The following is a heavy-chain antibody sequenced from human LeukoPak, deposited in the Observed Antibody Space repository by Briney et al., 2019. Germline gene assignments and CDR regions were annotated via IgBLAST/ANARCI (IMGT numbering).Heavy chain of an antibody. J-gene: IGHJ4*02. CDR3: ARESGTYGYDH. D-gene: IGHD5-24*01. V-gene: IGHV4-59*02. Sequence: SETLSLTCTVSGGSVSSSYWNWIRQFPGNKLEWIGHIYYSGTTHYNPSLKSRVTISADTSKSQISLKLTSVTAADTAVYYCARESGTYGYDHWGQGTLVTVSS. CDR1: GGSVSSSY. CDR2: IYYSGTT.